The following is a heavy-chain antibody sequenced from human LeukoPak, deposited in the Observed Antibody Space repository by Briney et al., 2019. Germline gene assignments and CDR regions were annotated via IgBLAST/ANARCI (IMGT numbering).Heavy chain of an antibody. CDR2: VNRDGSET. V-gene: IGHV3-7*01. J-gene: IGHJ4*02. CDR3: ARGRLRDGYNMGYFDY. CDR1: GFALSSHW. Sequence: GGSLRLSCAASGFALSSHWMTWVRQVPGRGPEWVANVNRDGSETYYLDSVKGRFTISRDNAKNSLYLQMNSLRAEDTAVYYCARGRLRDGYNMGYFDYWGQGTLVTVSS. D-gene: IGHD5-24*01.